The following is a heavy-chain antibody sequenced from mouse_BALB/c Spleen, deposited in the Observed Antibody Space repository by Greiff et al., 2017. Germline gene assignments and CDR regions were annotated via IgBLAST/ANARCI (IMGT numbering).Heavy chain of an antibody. V-gene: IGHV1-7*01. Sequence: QVQLQQSGAELAKPGASVKMSCKASGYTFTSYWMHWVKQRPGQGLEWIGYINPSTGYTEYNQKFKDKATLTADKPSSTAYMQLSSLTSEDSAVYYCASGDPIVDAMDYWGQGTSVTVSS. J-gene: IGHJ4*01. CDR2: INPSTGYT. D-gene: IGHD2-13*01. CDR1: GYTFTSYW. CDR3: ASGDPIVDAMDY.